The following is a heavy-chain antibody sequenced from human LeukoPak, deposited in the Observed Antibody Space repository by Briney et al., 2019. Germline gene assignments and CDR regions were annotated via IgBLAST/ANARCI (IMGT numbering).Heavy chain of an antibody. CDR2: INANCVVI. J-gene: IGHJ4*02. CDR1: GYTFTRYF. CDR3: AREGSALVGSALYYFNY. D-gene: IGHD2-15*01. Sequence: ASVTVSCMPSGYTFTRYFMLWVRQAPAQGLEWTGRINANCVVINDAQKFRGRVTRTRDTSTSTAYMELSRLRSDDTAVYYCAREGSALVGSALYYFNYWSQGTLVTASS. V-gene: IGHV1-2*06.